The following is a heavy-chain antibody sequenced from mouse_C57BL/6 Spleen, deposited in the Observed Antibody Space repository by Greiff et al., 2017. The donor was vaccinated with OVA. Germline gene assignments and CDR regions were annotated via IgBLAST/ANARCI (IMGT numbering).Heavy chain of an antibody. CDR2: INPNNGGT. V-gene: IGHV1-18*01. Sequence: EVQRVESGPELVKPGASVKIPCKASGYTFTDYNMDWVKQSHGKSLEWIGDINPNNGGTIYNQKFKGKATLTVDKSSSTAYMELRSLTSEDTAVYYCARSDYYGSSDWYFDVWGTGTTVTVSS. CDR1: GYTFTDYN. D-gene: IGHD1-1*01. J-gene: IGHJ1*03. CDR3: ARSDYYGSSDWYFDV.